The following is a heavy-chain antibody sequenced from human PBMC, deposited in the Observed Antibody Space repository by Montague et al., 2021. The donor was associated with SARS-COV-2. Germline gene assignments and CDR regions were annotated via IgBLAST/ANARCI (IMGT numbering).Heavy chain of an antibody. J-gene: IGHJ4*02. CDR2: INHSGST. CDR3: ARGGGCGYGALDY. D-gene: IGHD5-18*01. CDR1: GGSFSDYY. V-gene: IGHV4-34*01. Sequence: SETLSLTCAVSGGSFSDYYWSWIRQPPGKGLEWIGEINHSGSTNYNPSLKSRVTISVDTSKKQFSLRLNSVTAADTAVYYCARGGGCGYGALDYWGQGTLVTVSS.